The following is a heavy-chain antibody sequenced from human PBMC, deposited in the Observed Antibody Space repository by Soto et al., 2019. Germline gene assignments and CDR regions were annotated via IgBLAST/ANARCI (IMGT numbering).Heavy chain of an antibody. V-gene: IGHV3-53*01. Sequence: EVQLVESGGGLIQPGGSLRLSCAVSGFTVSNNYMSWVRQAPGKGLEGVSVIYSGGYTAYGDSVKGRFTISRDNSKNPLNLQINPLDAGNTAGFYWATQPGGGGYWGQGTLVTVSS. CDR2: IYSGGYT. CDR1: GFTVSNNY. CDR3: ATQPGGGGY. J-gene: IGHJ4*02. D-gene: IGHD2-2*01.